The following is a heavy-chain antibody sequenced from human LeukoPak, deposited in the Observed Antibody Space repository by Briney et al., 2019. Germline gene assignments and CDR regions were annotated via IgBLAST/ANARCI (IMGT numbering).Heavy chain of an antibody. CDR3: ARGELPVWYSSSHFYPY. V-gene: IGHV4-34*01. CDR2: INHSGST. J-gene: IGHJ4*02. D-gene: IGHD6-6*01. CDR1: GGSFSGYY. Sequence: SETLSLTCAVYGGSFSGYYWSWIRQPPGKGLEWIGEINHSGSTNYNPSLKSRVTISVDTSKNQFSLKLSSVTAADTAVYYCARGELPVWYSSSHFYPYWGQGTLVTVSS.